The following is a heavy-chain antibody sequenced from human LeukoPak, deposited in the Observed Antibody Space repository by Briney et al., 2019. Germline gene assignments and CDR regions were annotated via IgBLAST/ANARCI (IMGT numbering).Heavy chain of an antibody. V-gene: IGHV3-23*01. CDR2: ISGSGGKT. CDR3: AKKMSITAASQVDY. CDR1: GFTFSSYF. J-gene: IGHJ4*02. D-gene: IGHD1-20*01. Sequence: GGSLRLSCAASGFTFSSYFMSWVRQAPGKGLEWVSSISGSGGKTYYTDSVKGRFTISRDNSKNMLYLQMNSLRAEDTAVYYCAKKMSITAASQVDYWGQGTLVTVSS.